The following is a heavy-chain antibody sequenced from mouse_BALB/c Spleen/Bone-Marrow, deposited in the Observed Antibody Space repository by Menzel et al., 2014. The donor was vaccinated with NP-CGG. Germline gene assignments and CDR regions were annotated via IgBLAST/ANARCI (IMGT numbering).Heavy chain of an antibody. Sequence: EVQLQQSGPELVKPGASVKMSCKASGYTFTSYVMHWVKRKPGQGLEWIGNINPYNDGTKYNEKFKGKATLTSDKFSSTAYIERGSLSSVDSAVYYGAKSRYGVDYYIDVWGAGTPVTVSS. D-gene: IGHD1-1*02. V-gene: IGHV1-14*01. J-gene: IGHJ1*01. CDR1: GYTFTSYV. CDR2: INPYNDGT. CDR3: AKSRYGVDYYIDV.